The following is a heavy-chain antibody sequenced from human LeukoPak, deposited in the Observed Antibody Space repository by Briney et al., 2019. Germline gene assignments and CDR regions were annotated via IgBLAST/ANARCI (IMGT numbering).Heavy chain of an antibody. V-gene: IGHV3-7*01. Sequence: GGSLRLSCAASGFTFSSYWMSWVRQAPGKGLEWVANIKQDGSEKYYVDSVKGRFTISRDNAKNSLYLQMNSLRAEDTAVYYCARDNHSPPSMVRGVIQYYFDYWGQGTLVTVSS. J-gene: IGHJ4*02. CDR3: ARDNHSPPSMVRGVIQYYFDY. D-gene: IGHD3-10*01. CDR2: IKQDGSEK. CDR1: GFTFSSYW.